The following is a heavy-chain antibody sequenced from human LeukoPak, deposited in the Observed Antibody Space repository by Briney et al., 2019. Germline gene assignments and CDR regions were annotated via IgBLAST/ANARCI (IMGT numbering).Heavy chain of an antibody. Sequence: SETLSLTCTVSGGSISSYYWSWIRQPPGKGLEWIGYIYYSGSTNYNPSLKSRVTISVDTSKDQFSLKLSSVTAADTAVYYCARGVDHPDFDYWGQGALVTVSS. CDR2: IYYSGST. CDR1: GGSISSYY. CDR3: ARGVDHPDFDY. J-gene: IGHJ4*02. V-gene: IGHV4-59*01.